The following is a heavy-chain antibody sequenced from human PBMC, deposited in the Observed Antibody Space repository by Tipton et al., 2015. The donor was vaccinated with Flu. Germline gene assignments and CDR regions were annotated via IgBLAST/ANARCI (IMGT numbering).Heavy chain of an antibody. J-gene: IGHJ5*02. CDR3: ARVSWFGEIFPYNWFDP. V-gene: IGHV4-31*03. Sequence: TPSLTCSVFGDSISSAAYYWSWIRQHPGKGLEWIGYIYYSGSTYYNPSLKSRGSISVDTSKNQFSLNLNSVTAADTAVYYCARVSWFGEIFPYNWFDPWGQGTLVTVSS. D-gene: IGHD3-10*01. CDR1: GDSISSAAYY. CDR2: IYYSGST.